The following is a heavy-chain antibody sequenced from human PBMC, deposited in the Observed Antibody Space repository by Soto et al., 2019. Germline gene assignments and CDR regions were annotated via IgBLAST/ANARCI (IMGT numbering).Heavy chain of an antibody. Sequence: PGGSLRLSCAASGFTFSSYAMSWVRQAPGKGLEWVSAISGSGGSTYYADSVKGRFTISRDNSKNTLYLQMNSLRAEDTAVYYCAKGFGDTMIVVVIPDFDYWGQGTLVTVSS. CDR3: AKGFGDTMIVVVIPDFDY. J-gene: IGHJ4*02. CDR2: ISGSGGST. CDR1: GFTFSSYA. D-gene: IGHD3-22*01. V-gene: IGHV3-23*01.